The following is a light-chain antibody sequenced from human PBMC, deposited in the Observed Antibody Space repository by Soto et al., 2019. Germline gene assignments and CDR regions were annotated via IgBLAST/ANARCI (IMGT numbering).Light chain of an antibody. CDR3: QQFASYPLT. Sequence: IVMPQSPATLSVSPGERATLSCRASQSVSSNLAWYQQKPGQAPRLLIYDASSRATGIPDRFSGGGSGTDFTLTISRLEPEDFAVYYCQQFASYPLTCGGGTKV. V-gene: IGKV3-20*01. CDR2: DAS. J-gene: IGKJ4*01. CDR1: QSVSSN.